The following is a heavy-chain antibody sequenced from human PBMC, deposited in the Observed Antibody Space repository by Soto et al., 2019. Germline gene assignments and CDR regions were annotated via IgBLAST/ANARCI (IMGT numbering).Heavy chain of an antibody. V-gene: IGHV4-59*08. D-gene: IGHD3-10*01. J-gene: IGHJ6*01. Sequence: PSETLSLTCTVSGGSISSYYWSWIRQPPGKGLEWIGYVHDSWGSHYNPSLKSRVAISLDTSKSQFSLTLTSVTATDTAVYYRVRQAFGALHGRVGCWEKGTRVT. CDR2: VHDSWGS. CDR3: VRQAFGALHGRVGC. CDR1: GGSISSYY.